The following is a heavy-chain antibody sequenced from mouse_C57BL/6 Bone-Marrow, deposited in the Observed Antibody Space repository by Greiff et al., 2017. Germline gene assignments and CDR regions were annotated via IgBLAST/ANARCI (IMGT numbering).Heavy chain of an antibody. CDR3: TCPDY. CDR2: IDPETGGT. V-gene: IGHV1-15*01. Sequence: QVQLQQSGAELVRPGASVTLSCKASGYTFTDYEMHWVKQTPVHGLEWIGAIDPETGGTAYNQKFKGKAILTADNSSSTAYMELRSLTSDDSAVXYCTCPDYWGQGTTLTVSS. J-gene: IGHJ2*01. CDR1: GYTFTDYE.